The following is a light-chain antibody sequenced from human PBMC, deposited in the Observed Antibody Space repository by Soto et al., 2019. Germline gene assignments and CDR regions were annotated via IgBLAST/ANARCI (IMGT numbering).Light chain of an antibody. CDR1: SGSVSTSYY. CDR2: STN. J-gene: IGLJ3*02. Sequence: QTVVTQEPSFSVSPGGTVTLTCGLSSGSVSTSYYPSWYQQTPGQAPRTLIYSTNTRSSGVPGRFSGSILGNKAALTITGAQADDEYDYYCVLYMGSGIWVFGGGTKVTVL. CDR3: VLYMGSGIWV. V-gene: IGLV8-61*01.